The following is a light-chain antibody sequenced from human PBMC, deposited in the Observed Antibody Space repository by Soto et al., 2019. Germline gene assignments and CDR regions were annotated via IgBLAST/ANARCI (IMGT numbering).Light chain of an antibody. V-gene: IGKV3D-20*02. CDR1: QSVSSSS. CDR2: GAS. CDR3: HQRKSWPRT. Sequence: EIVLTQSTGTLSFSPGERATLSCRGSQSVSSSSLAWYQQKPGQAPRLLIYGASSRATGIPDRFSGSGSGTDFTLTISSLDPEDFAVYYCHQRKSWPRTFGQGTKVDIK. J-gene: IGKJ1*01.